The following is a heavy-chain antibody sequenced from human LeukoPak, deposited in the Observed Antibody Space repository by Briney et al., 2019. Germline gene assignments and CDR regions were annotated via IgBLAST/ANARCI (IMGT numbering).Heavy chain of an antibody. CDR3: ARDGGGDY. CDR1: GFSISDYG. V-gene: IGHV3-48*01. D-gene: IGHD3-16*01. J-gene: IGHJ4*02. Sequence: GGSLRLSCAISGFSISDYGVNWVRRAPGKGLEWLSHSNSNGGVISYADSVKGRFTISRDNAKNSLFLQMNSLRAEDTAVYYCARDGGGDYWGQGTLVTVSS. CDR2: SNSNGGVI.